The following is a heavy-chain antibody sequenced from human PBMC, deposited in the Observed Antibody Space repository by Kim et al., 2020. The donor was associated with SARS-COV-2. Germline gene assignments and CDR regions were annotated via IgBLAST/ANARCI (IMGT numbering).Heavy chain of an antibody. V-gene: IGHV4-59*13. CDR3: ARDHMYYDFWSGYYESPYYYYYGMDV. D-gene: IGHD3-3*01. Sequence: SETLSLTCTVSGGSISSYYWSWIRQPPGKGLEWIGYIYYSGSTNYNPSLKSRVTISVDTSKNQFSLKLSSVTAADTAVYYCARDHMYYDFWSGYYESPYYYYYGMDVWGQGTTVTVSS. CDR2: IYYSGST. CDR1: GGSISSYY. J-gene: IGHJ6*02.